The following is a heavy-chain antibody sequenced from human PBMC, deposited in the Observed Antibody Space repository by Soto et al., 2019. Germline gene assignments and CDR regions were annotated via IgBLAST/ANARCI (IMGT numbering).Heavy chain of an antibody. D-gene: IGHD1-20*01. Sequence: SETLSLTCTVSGGSISSGGYYWSWIRQHPGKGLEWIGYIYYSGSTYYNPSLKSRVTISVDTSKNQFSLKLSSVTAADTAVYYCARGYMTPYFDYWGQGTLVTVS. CDR1: GGSISSGGYY. CDR3: ARGYMTPYFDY. V-gene: IGHV4-31*03. J-gene: IGHJ4*02. CDR2: IYYSGST.